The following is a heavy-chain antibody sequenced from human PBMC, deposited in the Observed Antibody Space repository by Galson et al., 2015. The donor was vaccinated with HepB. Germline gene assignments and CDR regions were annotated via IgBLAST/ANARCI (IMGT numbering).Heavy chain of an antibody. CDR1: GFTFSSFW. V-gene: IGHV3-7*03. CDR2: LKLDGSEK. CDR3: ARGQVTFDS. Sequence: SLRLSCAASGFTFSSFWMSWVRQAPGKGLEWVANLKLDGSEKYYVDSVKGRFTISRDNAKNSLYLQMNSLRAEDTTMYYCARGQVTFDSWGQGTLVTVSS. D-gene: IGHD5-18*01. J-gene: IGHJ4*02.